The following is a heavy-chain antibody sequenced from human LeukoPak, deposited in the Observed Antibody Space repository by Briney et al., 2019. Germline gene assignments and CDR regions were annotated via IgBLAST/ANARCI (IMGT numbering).Heavy chain of an antibody. CDR3: ARGPRVFAHYDSSGYYSAFDI. J-gene: IGHJ3*02. CDR1: GYSFTSYW. Sequence: GESLKISCKGSGYSFTSYWIGWVRQMPGKGLEWMGIIYPGDSDTRYSPSFQGQVTISADKSISTAYLQWSSLKASDTAMYYCARGPRVFAHYDSSGYYSAFDIWGQGTMVTVSS. D-gene: IGHD3-22*01. V-gene: IGHV5-51*01. CDR2: IYPGDSDT.